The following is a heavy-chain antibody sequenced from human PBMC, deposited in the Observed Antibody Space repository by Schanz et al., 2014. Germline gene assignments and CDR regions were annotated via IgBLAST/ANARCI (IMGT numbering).Heavy chain of an antibody. CDR2: IKRDGSVK. CDR3: VSQTGSPNY. J-gene: IGHJ4*02. V-gene: IGHV3-7*02. D-gene: IGHD6-13*01. Sequence: EVQLLESGGGLVQPGGSLKLSCAASGLIFSNYVMSWVRQAPGKGLEWVANIKRDGSVKDYVDSVEGRFTISRDNAKRSLFLQMNSLRVEDTAVYFCVSQTGSPNYWGQGTLVTVSS. CDR1: GLIFSNYV.